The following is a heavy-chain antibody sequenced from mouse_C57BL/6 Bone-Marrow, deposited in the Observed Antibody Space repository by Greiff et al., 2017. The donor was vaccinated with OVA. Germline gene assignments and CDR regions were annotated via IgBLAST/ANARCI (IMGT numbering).Heavy chain of an antibody. Sequence: VQLQQSGAELVRPGASVKLSCKASGYTFTDYYINWVKQRPGQGLEWIARIYPGSGNTYYNEKFKGKATLTAEKSSSTAYMQLSSLTSEDSAVYFCARLGGWLLYYAMDYWGQGTSGTVSS. V-gene: IGHV1-76*01. CDR3: ARLGGWLLYYAMDY. J-gene: IGHJ4*01. CDR1: GYTFTDYY. D-gene: IGHD2-3*01. CDR2: IYPGSGNT.